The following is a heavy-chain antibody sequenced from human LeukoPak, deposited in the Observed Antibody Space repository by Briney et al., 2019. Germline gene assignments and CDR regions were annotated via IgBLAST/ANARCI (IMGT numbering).Heavy chain of an antibody. Sequence: PSETLSLTCTVSGGSISSSSYYWGWVRQPPGKGLEWIGSIYYSGSTYYNPSLKSRVTISVDTSKNQLSLKLSSVTAADTAVYYCARLGEDCSGGSCYSGYFDYWGQGTLVTVSS. J-gene: IGHJ4*02. CDR2: IYYSGST. CDR1: GGSISSSSYY. CDR3: ARLGEDCSGGSCYSGYFDY. D-gene: IGHD2-15*01. V-gene: IGHV4-39*01.